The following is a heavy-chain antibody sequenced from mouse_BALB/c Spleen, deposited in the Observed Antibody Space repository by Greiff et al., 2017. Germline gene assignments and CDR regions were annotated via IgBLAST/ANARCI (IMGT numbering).Heavy chain of an antibody. CDR3: ARKDYYGSSSAWFAY. J-gene: IGHJ3*01. D-gene: IGHD1-1*01. CDR1: GFSLSTSGMG. CDR2: MYWDDDK. V-gene: IGHV8-12*01. Sequence: QVTLKESGPGILQPSQTLSLTCSFSGFSLSTSGMGVSWIRQPSGMGLEWLAHMYWDDDKRYNPSLKSRLTISKDTSSNQVFLKFTSVDTADTATNYCARKDYYGSSSAWFAYWGQGTLVTVSA.